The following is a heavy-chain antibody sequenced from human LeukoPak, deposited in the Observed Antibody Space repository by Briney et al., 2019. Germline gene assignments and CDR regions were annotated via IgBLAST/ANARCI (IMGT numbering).Heavy chain of an antibody. CDR1: GGSISSYY. CDR3: ARLHHY. V-gene: IGHV4-59*12. Sequence: SETLSLTCTVSGGSISSYYWSWIRQPPGKGLEWIGYIYYSGSTNYNPSLKSRVTISVDTSKNQFSLKLSSVTAADTAVYYCARLHHYWGQGTLVTVSS. CDR2: IYYSGST. J-gene: IGHJ4*02.